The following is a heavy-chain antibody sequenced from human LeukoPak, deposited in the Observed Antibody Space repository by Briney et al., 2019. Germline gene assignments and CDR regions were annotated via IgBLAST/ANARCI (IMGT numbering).Heavy chain of an antibody. Sequence: SVKVSCKASGFTFTSSAMQWVRQARGQRLESIGWIVVGSGNTNYAQKFQERVTITRDMSTSTAYMELSSLRSEDTAVYYCARIGYNHYFDYWGQGTLVTVSS. J-gene: IGHJ4*02. D-gene: IGHD1-14*01. CDR1: GFTFTSSA. CDR3: ARIGYNHYFDY. CDR2: IVVGSGNT. V-gene: IGHV1-58*02.